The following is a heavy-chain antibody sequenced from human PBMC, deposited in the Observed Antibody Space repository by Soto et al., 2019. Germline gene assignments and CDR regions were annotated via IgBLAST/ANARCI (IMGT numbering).Heavy chain of an antibody. CDR1: GFTFSSYA. Sequence: PGGSLRLSCAASGFTFSSYAMSWVRQAPGKGLEWVSAISGSGGSTYYADSVKGRFTISRDNSKNTLYLQMNSLRAEDTAVSYCAKSLGKQLVALDYWGQGTLVTVSS. CDR3: AKSLGKQLVALDY. CDR2: ISGSGGST. D-gene: IGHD6-6*01. V-gene: IGHV3-23*01. J-gene: IGHJ4*02.